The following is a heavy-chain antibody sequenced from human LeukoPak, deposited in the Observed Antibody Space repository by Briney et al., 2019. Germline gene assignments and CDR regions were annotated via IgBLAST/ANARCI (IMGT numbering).Heavy chain of an antibody. J-gene: IGHJ5*01. D-gene: IGHD5-24*01. V-gene: IGHV3-49*03. CDR1: GFTFGDYA. CDR2: IRSKAYGGTT. CDR3: SRGRRSPDS. Sequence: GGSLRLSCTTSGFTFGDYAMSWLRQAPGKGLEWVGFIRSKAYGGTTEYAASLKGRITISRDDSKTIAYLQMSSLKTEDTAVYYCSRGRRSPDSWGQGTLVTVSS.